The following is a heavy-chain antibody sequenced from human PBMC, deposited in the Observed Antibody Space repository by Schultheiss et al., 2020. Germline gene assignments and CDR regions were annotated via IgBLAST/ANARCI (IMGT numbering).Heavy chain of an antibody. V-gene: IGHV4-59*01. Sequence: SQTLSLTCTVSGGSISSYYWSWIRQPPGKGLEWIGYIYYSGSTNYNPSLKSRVTISVDTSKNQFSLKLSSVTAADTAVYYCATSYSCSSTSCYNYYYYYMDVWGKGTTVNVSS. CDR2: IYYSGST. CDR1: GGSISSYY. J-gene: IGHJ6*03. D-gene: IGHD2-2*02. CDR3: ATSYSCSSTSCYNYYYYYMDV.